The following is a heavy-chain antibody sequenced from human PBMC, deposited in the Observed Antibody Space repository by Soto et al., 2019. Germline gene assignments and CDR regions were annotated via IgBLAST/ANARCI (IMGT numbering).Heavy chain of an antibody. CDR1: GGSISSGGYS. J-gene: IGHJ4*02. Sequence: QLQLQESGSGLVKPSQTLSLPCAVSGGSISSGGYSWSWIRQPPGKVLDWIGYIYHSGSTYYNPTLKSRVNRSVDASQNQCPLKLSSVTAADTAVYSCARVTDDWGQGTLVTVSS. CDR3: ARVTDD. CDR2: IYHSGST. V-gene: IGHV4-30-2*01.